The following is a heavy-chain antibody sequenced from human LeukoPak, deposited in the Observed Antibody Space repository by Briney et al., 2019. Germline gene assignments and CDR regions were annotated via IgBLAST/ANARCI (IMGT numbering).Heavy chain of an antibody. J-gene: IGHJ4*02. Sequence: SETLSLTCTVSGGSISTYYWSWIRQPPGKGLEWIGYIYNSGSTNYNPSLKSRVTISVDTSKNQFSLRLSSVTAADTAVYYCASEYCSRSSCRFDYWGQGTLVTVSS. CDR2: IYNSGST. D-gene: IGHD2-2*01. CDR1: GGSISTYY. CDR3: ASEYCSRSSCRFDY. V-gene: IGHV4-59*01.